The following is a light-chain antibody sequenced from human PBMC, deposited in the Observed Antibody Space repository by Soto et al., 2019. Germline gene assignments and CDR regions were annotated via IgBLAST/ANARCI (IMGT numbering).Light chain of an antibody. CDR2: DVR. J-gene: IGLJ1*01. CDR3: NSYRTVSTYV. Sequence: QSALTQPASVSGSPGQSITISCTGTSSDIGGYNFVSWYQQHPGKAPKLLIYDVRTRPSGVSNRFSGSKSGNTASLTISGLQAEDEADYYCNSYRTVSTYVFGPGTKLTVL. V-gene: IGLV2-14*01. CDR1: SSDIGGYNF.